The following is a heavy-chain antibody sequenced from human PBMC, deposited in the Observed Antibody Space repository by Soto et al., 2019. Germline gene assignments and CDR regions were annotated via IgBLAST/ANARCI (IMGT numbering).Heavy chain of an antibody. CDR2: IWYDGNKK. Sequence: QVQLVESGGGVVQPGRSLRLSCAASGFTFSNYGMHWVRQAPGKGLEWVAVIWYDGNKKYYADSVKGRFTISRDNSKNTLYLQRNSLRAEDSAVYYCARDRIAVADHFDYWGQGTLVTVSS. V-gene: IGHV3-33*01. CDR1: GFTFSNYG. CDR3: ARDRIAVADHFDY. J-gene: IGHJ4*02. D-gene: IGHD6-19*01.